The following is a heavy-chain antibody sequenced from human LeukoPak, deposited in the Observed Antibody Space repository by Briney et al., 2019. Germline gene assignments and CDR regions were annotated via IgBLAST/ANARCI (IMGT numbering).Heavy chain of an antibody. CDR3: ASAGPYLSLLY. CDR2: IYAGGKT. Sequence: GGSLRLSCTASGFTFGDYAMSWFRQAPGKGLEWVSVIYAGGKTHYPDAVKGRFTISRDNSKNTLYLQMHSLRAEDTAVYYCASAGPYLSLLYWGQGTLVTVSS. D-gene: IGHD2/OR15-2a*01. CDR1: GFTFGDYA. J-gene: IGHJ4*02. V-gene: IGHV3-53*01.